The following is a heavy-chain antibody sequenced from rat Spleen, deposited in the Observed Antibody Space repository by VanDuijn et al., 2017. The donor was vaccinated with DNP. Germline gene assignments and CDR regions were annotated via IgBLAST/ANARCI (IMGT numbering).Heavy chain of an antibody. J-gene: IGHJ1*01. CDR1: GFSLINYG. V-gene: IGHV2S13*01. D-gene: IGHD3-7*01. CDR3: VRESESYWYFDF. Sequence: QVQLKESGPGLVQPSQTLSLSCTVSGFSLINYGIVWVRQPPGKGLEWMGVIWSGGNTDYNSALKPRLSISRDTSESQVFLTVNSLQTEDTGIYYCVRESESYWYFDFWGPGTMVTVSS. CDR2: IWSGGNT.